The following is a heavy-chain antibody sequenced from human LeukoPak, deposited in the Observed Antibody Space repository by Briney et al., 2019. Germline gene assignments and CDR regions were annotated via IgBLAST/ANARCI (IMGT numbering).Heavy chain of an antibody. CDR3: ARDGVVVVPADYYGMDV. D-gene: IGHD2-2*01. CDR1: GFTFSSYS. CDR2: ISSSSYI. Sequence: GGSLRLSCAASGFTFSSYSMNWVRQAPGKGLEWVSSISSSSYIYYADSVKGRFTISRDNAKNSLYLQMNSLRAEDTAVYYCARDGVVVVPADYYGMDVWGQGTTVTVSS. V-gene: IGHV3-21*01. J-gene: IGHJ6*02.